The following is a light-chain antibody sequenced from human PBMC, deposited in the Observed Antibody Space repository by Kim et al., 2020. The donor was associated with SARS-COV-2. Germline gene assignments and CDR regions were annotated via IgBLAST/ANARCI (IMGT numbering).Light chain of an antibody. CDR3: LLYYGGVRV. CDR1: TGAVTSGHY. CDR2: DTS. Sequence: QAVVTQEPSLTVSPGGTVTLTCGSSTGAVTSGHYPYWFQQKPGQAPRTLIYDTSNKYSWTPARFSGSLLGGKAGLTLSGAQSEDEADYYCLLYYGGVRVFGGGTQLTVL. J-gene: IGLJ2*01. V-gene: IGLV7-46*01.